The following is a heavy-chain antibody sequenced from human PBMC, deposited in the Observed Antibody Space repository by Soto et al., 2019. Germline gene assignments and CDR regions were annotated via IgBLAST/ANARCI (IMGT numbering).Heavy chain of an antibody. CDR1: GDSISSGYY. D-gene: IGHD2-2*02. CDR3: ARQVPAAIRLGWFDP. V-gene: IGHV4-38-2*01. Sequence: PSETLSLTCAVSGDSISSGYYWAWIRQPPGKGLEWIGSIYYSGSTYYRPSLKSRVTISVDTSKNQFSLKLGSVTAADTAVYYCARQVPAAIRLGWFDPWGQGTLVTVSS. CDR2: IYYSGST. J-gene: IGHJ5*02.